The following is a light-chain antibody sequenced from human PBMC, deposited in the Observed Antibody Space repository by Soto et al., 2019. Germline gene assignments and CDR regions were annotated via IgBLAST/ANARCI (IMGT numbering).Light chain of an antibody. CDR2: GAS. V-gene: IGKV3-15*01. CDR3: QQYNNWPPAWT. Sequence: EIVMTQSPATLSVSPGERATLSCRASQSVSSNLAWYQQKPGQAPRLLIYGASTRATGIPARFSGGGSGTEFTLTISSLQPDDFATYYCQQYNNWPPAWTFGQGTRLEI. CDR1: QSVSSN. J-gene: IGKJ5*01.